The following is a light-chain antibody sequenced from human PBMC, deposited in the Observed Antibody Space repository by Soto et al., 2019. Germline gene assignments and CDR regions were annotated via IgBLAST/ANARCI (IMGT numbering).Light chain of an antibody. J-gene: IGKJ1*01. CDR3: QQYNSYRT. Sequence: DIQLTQSPSILSASVGDTVSITCRASQSIRSWLAWYQQKPGKAPKLLIFDASSLESGVPSRFSGSGSGTDFTLTISSLQPDDFATYYCQQYNSYRTFGQGTKVDIK. CDR1: QSIRSW. CDR2: DAS. V-gene: IGKV1-5*01.